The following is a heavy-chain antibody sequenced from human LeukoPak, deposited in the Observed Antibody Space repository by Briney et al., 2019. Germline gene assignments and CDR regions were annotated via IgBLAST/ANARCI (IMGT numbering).Heavy chain of an antibody. CDR1: GGSISSYY. Sequence: SETLSLTCTVSGGSISSYYWSWIRQPPGKGLGWIGYIYYSGSTNYNPSLKSRVTISVDTSKNQFSLKLSSVTAADTAVYYCARGSYSSWSIYFQHWGQGTLVTVSS. V-gene: IGHV4-59*08. CDR3: ARGSYSSWSIYFQH. J-gene: IGHJ1*01. CDR2: IYYSGST. D-gene: IGHD6-6*01.